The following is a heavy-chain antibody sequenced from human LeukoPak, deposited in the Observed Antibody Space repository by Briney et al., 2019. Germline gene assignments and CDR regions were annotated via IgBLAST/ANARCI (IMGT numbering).Heavy chain of an antibody. J-gene: IGHJ6*03. CDR3: ARRRTYQLLYRVSYYYYMDV. V-gene: IGHV4-34*01. CDR2: INHSGST. CDR1: GGSFSGYY. D-gene: IGHD2-2*02. Sequence: SETLSLTCAVYGGSFSGYYWSWIRQPPGKGLEWIGEINHSGSTNYNPPLKSRVTISVDTSKNQFSLKLSSVTAADTAVYYCARRRTYQLLYRVSYYYYMDVWGKGTTVTVSS.